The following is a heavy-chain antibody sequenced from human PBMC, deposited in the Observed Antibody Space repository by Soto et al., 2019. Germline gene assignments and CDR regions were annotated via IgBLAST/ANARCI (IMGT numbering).Heavy chain of an antibody. CDR3: ARDRESSGWGFGDY. CDR1: GGSISSYY. V-gene: IGHV4-59*01. D-gene: IGHD6-19*01. CDR2: IYYSGST. J-gene: IGHJ4*02. Sequence: QVQLQESGPGLVKPSETLSLTCTVSGGSISSYYWSWIRQPPGKGLEWIGYIYYSGSTNYNPSLKSRGTXXVXTXXNQFSLKLSSVTAADTAVYYCARDRESSGWGFGDYWGQGTLVTVSS.